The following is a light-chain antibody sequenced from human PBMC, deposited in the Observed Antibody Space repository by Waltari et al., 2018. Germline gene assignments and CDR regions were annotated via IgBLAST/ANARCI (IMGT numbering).Light chain of an antibody. J-gene: IGLJ2*01. Sequence: QQKPRQAPVLVIYGKNNRPSGIPDRFSGSTSGNTTSFTTTGTQAEDETDYYCDSRDSRGNHLGVFGGGTNLTVL. CDR2: GKN. CDR3: DSRDSRGNHLGV. V-gene: IGLV3-19*01.